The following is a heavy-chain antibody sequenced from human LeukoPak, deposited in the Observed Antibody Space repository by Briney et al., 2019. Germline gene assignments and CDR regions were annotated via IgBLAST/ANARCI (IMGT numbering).Heavy chain of an antibody. CDR1: GFMFSAHG. V-gene: IGHV3-30*02. Sequence: PGGSLRLSCAASGFMFSAHGMHWVRQAPGKGLEWVAFIRFDGSDQYYADSVKGRFTISRDNSNNTLSLQMNTLRGDVTAVYFCAKGYGESHFDSWGQGTLVTVSS. CDR2: IRFDGSDQ. CDR3: AKGYGESHFDS. J-gene: IGHJ4*02. D-gene: IGHD5-18*01.